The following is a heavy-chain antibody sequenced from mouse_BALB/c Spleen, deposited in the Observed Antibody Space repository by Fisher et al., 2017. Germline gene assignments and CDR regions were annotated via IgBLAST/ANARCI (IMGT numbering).Heavy chain of an antibody. D-gene: IGHD2-1*01. CDR3: ARDGGADLLWYFHYAMDY. V-gene: IGHV5-17*02. Sequence: GRFTISRDNPKNTLFLQMTSLRSEDTAMYYCARDGGADLLWYFHYAMDYWGQGTSVTVSS. J-gene: IGHJ4*01.